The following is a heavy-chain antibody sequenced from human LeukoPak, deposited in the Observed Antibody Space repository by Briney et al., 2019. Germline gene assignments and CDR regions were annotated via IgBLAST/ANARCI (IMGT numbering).Heavy chain of an antibody. Sequence: SETLSLTCTVSGGSISSSSYYWGWIRQPPGKGLEWIGSIYYSGSTYYNPSLKSRVTISVDTSKNQFSLKLSSVTAADTAVYYCAGDSGWRLYYYYGMDVWGQGTTVTVSS. CDR3: AGDSGWRLYYYYGMDV. CDR2: IYYSGST. J-gene: IGHJ6*02. CDR1: GGSISSSSYY. D-gene: IGHD6-19*01. V-gene: IGHV4-39*02.